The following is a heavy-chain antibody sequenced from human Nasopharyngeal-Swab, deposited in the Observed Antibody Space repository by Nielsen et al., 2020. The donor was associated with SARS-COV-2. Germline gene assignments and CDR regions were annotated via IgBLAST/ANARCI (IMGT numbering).Heavy chain of an antibody. CDR3: ARDLVGATY. J-gene: IGHJ4*02. CDR1: GFTFSSYA. CDR2: KSYDGSNK. V-gene: IGHV3-30*04. D-gene: IGHD1-26*01. Sequence: LSLTCAASGFTFSSYAMHWVRQAPGKGLEWVAVKSYDGSNKYYADSVKGRFTISRDNSKNTLYLQMNSLRAEDTAVYYCARDLVGATYWGQGTLVTVSS.